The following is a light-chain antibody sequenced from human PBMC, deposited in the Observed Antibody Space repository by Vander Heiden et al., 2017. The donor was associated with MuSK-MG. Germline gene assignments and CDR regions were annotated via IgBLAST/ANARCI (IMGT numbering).Light chain of an antibody. Sequence: DIQMTQSPSSLSASVGDRVTITCRASQSISSYLNWYQQKPGKAPKLLIYAACSLQSGVPSRFSGSGSGTDFTLTISSLQPEDFATYYCQQSYSTLPYTFGQGTKLEIK. J-gene: IGKJ2*01. CDR3: QQSYSTLPYT. CDR1: QSISSY. CDR2: AAC. V-gene: IGKV1-39*01.